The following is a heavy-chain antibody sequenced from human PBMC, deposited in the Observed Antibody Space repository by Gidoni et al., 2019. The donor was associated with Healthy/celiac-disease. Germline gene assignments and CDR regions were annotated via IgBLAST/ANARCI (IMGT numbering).Heavy chain of an antibody. CDR2: IIPIFGTA. V-gene: IGHV1-69*06. D-gene: IGHD6-19*01. CDR3: ARDYIAAVGAVAGKVYNWFDP. Sequence: QVQLVQSGAEVKKPGSSVKVSCKASGGTFSSYAISWVRQAPGQGLEWMGGIIPIFGTANYAQKFQGRVTITADKSTSTAYMELSSLRSEDTAVYYCARDYIAAVGAVAGKVYNWFDPWGQGTLVTVSS. J-gene: IGHJ5*02. CDR1: GGTFSSYA.